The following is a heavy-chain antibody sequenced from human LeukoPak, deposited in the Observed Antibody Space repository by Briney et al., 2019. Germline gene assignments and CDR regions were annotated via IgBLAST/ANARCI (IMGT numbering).Heavy chain of an antibody. Sequence: GGSLRLSCAASGFIFGDYYMSWIRQSPGKGLEWLSYISSSGSTIHYGDPVKGRFTISRDNAKNSLYLQMNSLRAEDTAVYYCARDLWIGAYYYDSSGYYFDYWGQGTLVTVSS. CDR3: ARDLWIGAYYYDSSGYYFDY. J-gene: IGHJ4*02. D-gene: IGHD3-22*01. CDR1: GFIFGDYY. V-gene: IGHV3-11*04. CDR2: ISSSGSTI.